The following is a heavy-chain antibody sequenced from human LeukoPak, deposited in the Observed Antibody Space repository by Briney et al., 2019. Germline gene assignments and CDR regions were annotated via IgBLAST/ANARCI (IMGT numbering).Heavy chain of an antibody. CDR3: ATSYDYVWGSYLA. J-gene: IGHJ5*02. D-gene: IGHD3-16*02. CDR1: GYTFTSYG. V-gene: IGHV1-18*01. Sequence: ASVKVSCKTSGYTFTSYGISWVRQAPGQGLEWMGWISAHSGNTNYAQKFQGRVTMTTDTSTSTAYMELRSLRSEDTAVYYCATSYDYVWGSYLAWGQGTLVTVSS. CDR2: ISAHSGNT.